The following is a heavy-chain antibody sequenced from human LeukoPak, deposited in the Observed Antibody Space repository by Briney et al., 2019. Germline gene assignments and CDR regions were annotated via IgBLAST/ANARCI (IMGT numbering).Heavy chain of an antibody. V-gene: IGHV3-30*18. CDR3: AKDLAWRSYSLLDY. CDR1: GFTFSSYG. Sequence: GGSLRLSCAASGFTFSSYGMHWVRQAQGKGLEWVAVISYDGSNKYYADSVKGRFTISRDNSKNTLYLQMNSLRAEDTAVYYCAKDLAWRSYSLLDYWGQGTPVTVSS. CDR2: ISYDGSNK. J-gene: IGHJ4*02. D-gene: IGHD1-26*01.